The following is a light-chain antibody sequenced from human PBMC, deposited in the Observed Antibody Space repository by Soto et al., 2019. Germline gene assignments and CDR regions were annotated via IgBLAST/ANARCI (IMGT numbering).Light chain of an antibody. CDR1: QGIRHY. CDR2: GAS. Sequence: DIQLTQSPSFLSASVGARLTITCRASQGIRHYLAWYQQKPGKAPSLLMYGASTLQSGVQSRFSGSGSGTEFTLPISSRQPEDVATYFCQQVYGHPPAFGPGTRLDIK. CDR3: QQVYGHPPA. J-gene: IGKJ5*01. V-gene: IGKV1-9*01.